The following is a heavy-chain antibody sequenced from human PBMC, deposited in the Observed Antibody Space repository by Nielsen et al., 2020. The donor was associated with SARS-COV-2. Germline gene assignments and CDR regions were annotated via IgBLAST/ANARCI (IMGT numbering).Heavy chain of an antibody. V-gene: IGHV1-69*13. CDR3: ARDSLEWSHYYYYGMDV. D-gene: IGHD3-3*01. CDR1: GGTFSSSS. J-gene: IGHJ6*02. CDR2: IIPIFGTA. Sequence: SVKVSCKASGGTFSSSSISWVRQAPGQGLEWMGGIIPIFGTANYAQKFQGRVTITADESTSTAYMELSSLRSEDTAVYYCARDSLEWSHYYYYGMDVWGQGTTVTVSS.